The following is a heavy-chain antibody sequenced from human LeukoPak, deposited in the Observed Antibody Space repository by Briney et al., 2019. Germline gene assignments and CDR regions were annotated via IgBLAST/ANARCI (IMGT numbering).Heavy chain of an antibody. CDR1: GGSISSYY. J-gene: IGHJ4*02. CDR3: ARYSGYYSQ. D-gene: IGHD3-22*01. Sequence: SETLSLTCTVSGGSISSYYWSWIRQPPGKGLEWIGYIYYSGSTNYNPSLKSRVTISVDTSKNQFSLKLSSVTAADTAVYYCARYSGYYSQWGQGTLVTVSS. V-gene: IGHV4-59*01. CDR2: IYYSGST.